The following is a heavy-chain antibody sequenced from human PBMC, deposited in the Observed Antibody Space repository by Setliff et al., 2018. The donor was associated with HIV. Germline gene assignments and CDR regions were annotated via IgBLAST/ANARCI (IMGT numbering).Heavy chain of an antibody. Sequence: EASVKVSCKASGYTFTSYDINWVRQATGQGLEWMGGIIPVFGTANYAQRFQGRVTITADESTNTVYMELRSLRSEDTAVYYCARGTRVGANDAFDIWGQGTMVTVSS. CDR2: IIPVFGTA. D-gene: IGHD1-26*01. CDR3: ARGTRVGANDAFDI. J-gene: IGHJ3*02. CDR1: GYTFTSYD. V-gene: IGHV1-69*13.